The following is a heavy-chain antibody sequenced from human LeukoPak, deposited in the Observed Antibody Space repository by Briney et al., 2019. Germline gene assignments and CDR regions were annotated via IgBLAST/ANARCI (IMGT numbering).Heavy chain of an antibody. Sequence: GGFLRLSCAASGFTFTNYWMTWVRQAPGKGLEWVSSISSSNSYIYYADSVKGRFTISRDNAKNSLYLQMNSLRAEDTAVYYCARGGSYYREDYWGQGTLVTVSS. V-gene: IGHV3-21*01. CDR1: GFTFTNYW. J-gene: IGHJ4*02. D-gene: IGHD1-26*01. CDR2: ISSSNSYI. CDR3: ARGGSYYREDY.